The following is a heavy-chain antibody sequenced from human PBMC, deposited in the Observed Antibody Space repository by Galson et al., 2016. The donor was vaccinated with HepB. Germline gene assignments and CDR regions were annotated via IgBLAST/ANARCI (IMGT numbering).Heavy chain of an antibody. V-gene: IGHV1-18*01. Sequence: SVKVSCKASGYTFTSYGISWVRQAPGQGLEWMGWTSTYSGNTNYGKRLQGRVTMTTVTSTSTAYMELRSLRSDDTAVYYCARDADWNLDYWGQGTLVTVSS. J-gene: IGHJ4*02. CDR2: TSTYSGNT. CDR3: ARDADWNLDY. CDR1: GYTFTSYG. D-gene: IGHD1-1*01.